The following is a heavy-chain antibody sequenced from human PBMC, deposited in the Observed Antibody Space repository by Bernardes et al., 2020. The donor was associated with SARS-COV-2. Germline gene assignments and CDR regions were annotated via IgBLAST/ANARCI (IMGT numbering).Heavy chain of an antibody. D-gene: IGHD2-2*01. J-gene: IGHJ6*02. CDR1: GFTFSGSA. CDR2: IKSRAQSYAT. Sequence: GSLRLPCAASGFTFSGSAMHWVRRASGKGLEWVGRIKSRAQSYATAYAASVKGRFTLSRDDSKNSAYLQMNSLKIEDTAVYYCTRITCTSTSCSYYGMDVWGQGTTVTVSS. CDR3: TRITCTSTSCSYYGMDV. V-gene: IGHV3-73*01.